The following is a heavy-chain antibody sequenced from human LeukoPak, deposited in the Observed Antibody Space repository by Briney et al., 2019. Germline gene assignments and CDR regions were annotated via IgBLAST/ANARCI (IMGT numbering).Heavy chain of an antibody. D-gene: IGHD6-19*01. CDR2: IYSGGST. CDR3: ARVVRQWLSIRY. Sequence: GGSLRLSCAASGSTASSNYMSWVRQAPGKGLEWVSVIYSGGSTYYADSVKGRFTISRDNSKNTLYLQMNSLRAEDTAVYYCARVVRQWLSIRYWGQGTLVTVSS. CDR1: GSTASSNY. V-gene: IGHV3-66*01. J-gene: IGHJ4*02.